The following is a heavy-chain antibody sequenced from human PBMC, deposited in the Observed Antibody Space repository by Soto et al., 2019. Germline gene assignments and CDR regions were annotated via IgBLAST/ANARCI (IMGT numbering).Heavy chain of an antibody. Sequence: GGSLRLSCAASGFTVSRKYMSWVRQAPGKGLEWVSVIYSGVSTYYADSVKDRFTISRDNSKDMLYLQMSSLKVEDTAVYYCARDFYDFWSGSFDYWGQGTLVTVSS. D-gene: IGHD3-3*01. CDR1: GFTVSRKY. V-gene: IGHV3-66*01. CDR3: ARDFYDFWSGSFDY. J-gene: IGHJ4*02. CDR2: IYSGVST.